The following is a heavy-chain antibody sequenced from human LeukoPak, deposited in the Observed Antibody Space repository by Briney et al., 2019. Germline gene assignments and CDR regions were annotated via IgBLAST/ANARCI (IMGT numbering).Heavy chain of an antibody. CDR1: GFTFSSYS. V-gene: IGHV3-21*01. Sequence: GGSLRLSCAASGFTFSSYSMNWVRQAPGKGPEWVSSIISSSSYIYYADSVKGRFTISRDNAKNSLYLQMNSLRAEDTAVYYCARGPIYSGYGPLPFDYWGQGTLVTVSS. CDR2: IISSSSYI. CDR3: ARGPIYSGYGPLPFDY. D-gene: IGHD5-12*01. J-gene: IGHJ4*02.